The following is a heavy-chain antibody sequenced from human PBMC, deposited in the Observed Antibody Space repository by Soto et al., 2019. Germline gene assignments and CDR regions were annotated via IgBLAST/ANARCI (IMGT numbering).Heavy chain of an antibody. Sequence: SETLSLTCAVYGGSFSCYYWSWIRQPPGKGLEWIGEINHSGSTNYNPSLKSRVTISVDTSKNQFSLKLSSVTAADTAVYYCARAXWGAAAGDYYYYYGMDVWGQGTTVTVSS. J-gene: IGHJ6*02. D-gene: IGHD6-13*01. V-gene: IGHV4-34*01. CDR1: GGSFSCYY. CDR2: INHSGST. CDR3: ARAXWGAAAGDYYYYYGMDV.